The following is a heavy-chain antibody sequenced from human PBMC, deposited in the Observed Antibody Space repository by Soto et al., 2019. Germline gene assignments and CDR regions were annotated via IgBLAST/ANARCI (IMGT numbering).Heavy chain of an antibody. CDR2: INHSGST. V-gene: IGHV4-34*01. D-gene: IGHD1-1*01. J-gene: IGHJ5*02. Sequence: QVQLQQWGAGLLKPSETLSLTCAVYGGSFSGYYWSWIRQPPGKGLEWIGEINHSGSTNYNPSLKGRVVISVGTAKNHFSLKLSSVSAADTAVYYCASLVQPERPEPTGGSWFDPWGQVTLVTVSS. CDR1: GGSFSGYY. CDR3: ASLVQPERPEPTGGSWFDP.